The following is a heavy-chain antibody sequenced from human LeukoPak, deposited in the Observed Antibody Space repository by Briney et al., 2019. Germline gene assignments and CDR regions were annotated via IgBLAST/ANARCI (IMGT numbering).Heavy chain of an antibody. CDR1: GYSISSGYY. D-gene: IGHD3-22*01. Sequence: SETLSLTCTVSGYSISSGYYWGWIRQPPGKGLECIGYIYYSGSTNYNPPLKSRVTISVDTSKNQFSLKLSSVTAADTAVYYCARVAEEHDSSGYTTAGGEVWGQGTLVTVSS. CDR3: ARVAEEHDSSGYTTAGGEV. V-gene: IGHV4-61*01. J-gene: IGHJ4*02. CDR2: IYYSGST.